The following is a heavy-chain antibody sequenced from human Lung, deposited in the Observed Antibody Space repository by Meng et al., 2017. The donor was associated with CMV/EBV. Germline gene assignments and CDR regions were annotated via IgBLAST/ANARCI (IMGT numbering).Heavy chain of an antibody. J-gene: IGHJ4*02. D-gene: IGHD1-1*01. V-gene: IGHV4-59*03. Sequence: GSLRLXCTVAGGFISSYHWSWLRQPPGKGLEWIGHVYYSGGNNYNPSLKSRVTTSLDKSKNQFSLNLTSVTAADTAVYYCATLATLNTHRFDNWGQGFLVTVSS. CDR1: GGFISSYH. CDR3: ATLATLNTHRFDN. CDR2: VYYSGGN.